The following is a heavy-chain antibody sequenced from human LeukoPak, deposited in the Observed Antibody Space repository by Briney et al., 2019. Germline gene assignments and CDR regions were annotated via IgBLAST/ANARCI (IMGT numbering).Heavy chain of an antibody. D-gene: IGHD3-10*01. CDR3: ARVKGITMVRGVIINWFDP. Sequence: SETLSLTCTVSGGSISSGGYYWSWIRQHPGKGLEWIGYIYYSGSTYYNPSLKSRVTISVDTSKNQFSLKLSSVTAADTAVYYCARVKGITMVRGVIINWFDPWGQGTLVTVSS. J-gene: IGHJ5*02. V-gene: IGHV4-31*03. CDR2: IYYSGST. CDR1: GGSISSGGYY.